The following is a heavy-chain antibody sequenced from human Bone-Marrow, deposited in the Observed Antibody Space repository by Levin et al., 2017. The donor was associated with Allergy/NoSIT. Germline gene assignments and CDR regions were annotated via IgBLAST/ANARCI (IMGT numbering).Heavy chain of an antibody. D-gene: IGHD3-10*01. CDR1: GFTLSSNA. CDR3: VKSGGQKFDP. V-gene: IGHV3-23*01. Sequence: GGSLRLSCAASGFTLSSNAMSWVRQAPGKGLEWVSANSGRGSSTYYADSVKGRFTISRDNSKNTLYLQMNSLRAEDTAIYYCVKSGGQKFDPWGQGTLVTVSS. CDR2: NSGRGSST. J-gene: IGHJ5*02.